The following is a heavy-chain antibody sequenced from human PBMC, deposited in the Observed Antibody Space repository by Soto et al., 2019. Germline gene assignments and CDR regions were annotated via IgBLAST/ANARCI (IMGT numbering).Heavy chain of an antibody. V-gene: IGHV1-69*06. CDR3: ARVSYGSGGPYGFDI. J-gene: IGHJ3*02. Sequence: SVKVSCKASGGTFSSYAISWVRQAPGQGLEWMGGIIPIFGTANYAQKFQGRVTITADKSTSTAYMELSSLTSDDTATYYCARVSYGSGGPYGFDIWGQGTMVTVSS. CDR2: IIPIFGTA. D-gene: IGHD6-19*01. CDR1: GGTFSSYA.